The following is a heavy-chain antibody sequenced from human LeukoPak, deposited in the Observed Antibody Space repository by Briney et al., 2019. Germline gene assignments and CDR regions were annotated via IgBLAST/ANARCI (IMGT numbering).Heavy chain of an antibody. CDR2: INPNSGGT. CDR1: GYTFTGYY. V-gene: IGHV1-2*02. J-gene: IGHJ4*02. Sequence: ASVKVSCKASGYTFTGYYMHWVRQAPGQGLEWMGWINPNSGGTNYAQKFQGRVTMTRDTSISTAYMELSRLRSDDTAVYYCAREGHDSSGYRYYFDYWGQGTLVTVSS. CDR3: AREGHDSSGYRYYFDY. D-gene: IGHD3-22*01.